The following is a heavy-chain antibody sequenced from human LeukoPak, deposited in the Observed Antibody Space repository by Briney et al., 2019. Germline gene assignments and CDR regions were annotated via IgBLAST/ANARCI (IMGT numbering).Heavy chain of an antibody. CDR1: GYTLTELS. J-gene: IGHJ4*02. V-gene: IGHV1-24*01. CDR3: ATPVYSSSSFDY. D-gene: IGHD6-6*01. CDR2: FDPEDGET. Sequence: GASVKVSCRVSGYTLTELSMHWVRQAPGKGLEWMGGFDPEDGETIYAQKFQGRVTMTEDTSTDTAYMELSSLRSEDTAVYYCATPVYSSSSFDYWGQGTLVTVSS.